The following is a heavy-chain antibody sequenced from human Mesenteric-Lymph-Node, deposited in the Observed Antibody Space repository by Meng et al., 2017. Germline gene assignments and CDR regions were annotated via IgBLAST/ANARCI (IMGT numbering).Heavy chain of an antibody. Sequence: SETLSLTCAVYGGSFSGYYWSWIRQPPGKGLEWIGEINHSGSTNYNPSLKSRVTISVDTSKNQFSLKLSSVTAADTAVYYCARGLLFYGSGSYYKGGYFDYWGQGTLVTVSS. CDR1: GGSFSGYY. CDR2: INHSGST. V-gene: IGHV4-34*01. J-gene: IGHJ4*02. D-gene: IGHD3-10*01. CDR3: ARGLLFYGSGSYYKGGYFDY.